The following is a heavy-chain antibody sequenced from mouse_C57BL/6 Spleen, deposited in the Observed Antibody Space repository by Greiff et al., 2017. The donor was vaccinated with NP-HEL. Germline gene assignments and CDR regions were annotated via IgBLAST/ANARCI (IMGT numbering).Heavy chain of an antibody. CDR3: YYYGSSYWYFDV. D-gene: IGHD1-1*01. V-gene: IGHV1-39*01. CDR2: INPNYGTT. CDR1: GYSFTDYH. Sequence: VQLQQSGPELVKPGASVKISCKASGYSFTDYHMNWVKQSNGKSLEWIGVINPNYGTTSYNQKFKGKATLTVDQSSSTAYMQLNSLTSEDSAVYYCYYYGSSYWYFDVWGTGTTVTVSS. J-gene: IGHJ1*03.